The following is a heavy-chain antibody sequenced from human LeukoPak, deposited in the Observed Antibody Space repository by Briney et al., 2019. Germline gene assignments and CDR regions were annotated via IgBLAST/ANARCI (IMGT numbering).Heavy chain of an antibody. V-gene: IGHV4-39*02. D-gene: IGHD2-15*01. Sequence: SQTLSLTCTVPGASISSNSAYWGWIRQPPGKGLEWIGTIYYNGDTFNNPSLKSRVTMSVDTSASHFSLKLPSVTAPDTAVYYCALLLYQYSHWFDSWGRGPLVRVSS. CDR3: ALLLYQYSHWFDS. CDR2: IYYNGDT. J-gene: IGHJ5*01. CDR1: GASISSNSAY.